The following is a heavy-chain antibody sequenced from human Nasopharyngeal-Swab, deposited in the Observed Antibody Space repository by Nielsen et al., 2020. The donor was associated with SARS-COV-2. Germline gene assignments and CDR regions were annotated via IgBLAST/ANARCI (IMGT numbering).Heavy chain of an antibody. D-gene: IGHD5-18*01. Sequence: GESLKISCAASGFTFSDYYMSWIRQAPGKGLEWVSYISSSSSNIYYADSVKGRFTISRDNAKNSLYLQMNSLRAEDTAVYYCARGGRYSYGNYGMDVWGQGTTVTVSS. CDR1: GFTFSDYY. CDR3: ARGGRYSYGNYGMDV. J-gene: IGHJ6*02. CDR2: ISSSSSNI. V-gene: IGHV3-11*04.